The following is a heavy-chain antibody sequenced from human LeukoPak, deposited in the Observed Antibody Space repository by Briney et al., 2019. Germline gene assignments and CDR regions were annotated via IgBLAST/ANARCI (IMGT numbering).Heavy chain of an antibody. D-gene: IGHD3-10*01. CDR2: IYHSGST. V-gene: IGHV4-30-2*01. CDR3: ARGIVTMVRGVTKAFDY. CDR1: GGSISSGGYS. Sequence: PSQTLSLTCAVSGGSISSGGYSCSWIRQPPGKGLEWIGYIYHSGSTYYNPSLKSRVTISVDRSKNQFSLKLSSVTAADTAVYYCARGIVTMVRGVTKAFDYWGQGTLVTVSS. J-gene: IGHJ4*02.